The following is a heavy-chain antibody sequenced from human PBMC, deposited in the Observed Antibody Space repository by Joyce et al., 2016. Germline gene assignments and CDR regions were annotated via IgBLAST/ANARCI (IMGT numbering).Heavy chain of an antibody. CDR1: GYSFTSYW. Sequence: EVQLVQSGAEVKKPGESLKISCKGSGYSFTSYWIGWVRQMPGKGLEWMGSIYPGDSDSTYSPSFQGQGTISVDKFINTAYLQWSSLKASDTAMYYCARQSGYYDTSGPINAFDIWGQGTMVTVSS. J-gene: IGHJ3*02. CDR2: IYPGDSDS. D-gene: IGHD3-22*01. V-gene: IGHV5-51*01. CDR3: ARQSGYYDTSGPINAFDI.